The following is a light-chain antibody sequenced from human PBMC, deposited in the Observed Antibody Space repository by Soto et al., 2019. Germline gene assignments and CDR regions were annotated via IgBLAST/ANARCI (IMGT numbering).Light chain of an antibody. CDR2: GAS. CDR3: QQAHSFPLA. J-gene: IGKJ4*01. CDR1: QNIYFW. V-gene: IGKV1D-12*01. Sequence: DIQMTQSPSSVSASVGDTVTITCRASQNIYFWLAWYQQRPGKAPKFLISGASSLQTGVPSRFSGSRSGTDFTLRITGRQPEDFATYYCQQAHSFPLAFGGGTKVQI.